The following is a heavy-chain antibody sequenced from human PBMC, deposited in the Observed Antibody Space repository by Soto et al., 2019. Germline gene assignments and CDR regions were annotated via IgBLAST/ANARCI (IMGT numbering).Heavy chain of an antibody. CDR1: GGSISSGGYY. CDR3: ASGQSMARGAVFDY. CDR2: IHYSGNT. D-gene: IGHD3-10*01. J-gene: IGHJ4*02. V-gene: IGHV4-31*03. Sequence: QEQLQESGPGLVKPSQTISLTCTGYGGSISSGGYYWSWIRQHPEKGLEWIGHIHYSGNTYYNSSVKSRLTISVDTSENQFSLRLSSVTAAETAVYYCASGQSMARGAVFDYWGQGTLVTVSS.